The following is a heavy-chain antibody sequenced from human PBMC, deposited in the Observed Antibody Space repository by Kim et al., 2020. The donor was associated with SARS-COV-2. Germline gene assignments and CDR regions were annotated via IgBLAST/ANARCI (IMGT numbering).Heavy chain of an antibody. CDR2: INGDGIDK. V-gene: IGHV3-7*01. CDR3: AKYLRAFGMDV. J-gene: IGHJ6*02. D-gene: IGHD3-3*02. CDR1: GFSFSSPW. Sequence: GESLKISCAASGFSFSSPWMSWVRQAPGKGLESVATINGDGIDKSYVDSVKGRFSISRHNTDNTLHLQMNSLRVEDSGIYYCAKYLRAFGMDVWGQGTTVTVSS.